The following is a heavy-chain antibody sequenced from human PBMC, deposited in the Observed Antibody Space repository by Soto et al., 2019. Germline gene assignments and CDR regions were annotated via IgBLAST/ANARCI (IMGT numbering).Heavy chain of an antibody. CDR1: GDSVSSNSAA. CDR2: TYYRSRWYN. CDR3: ANDPYSSSSGATYYYMDV. Sequence: SQTLSLTCVISGDSVSSNSAAWNWIRQSPSRGLEWLGRTYYRSRWYNDYAVSVRSRITINPDTSKNQFSLQLNSVTPEDTAVYYCANDPYSSSSGATYYYMDVWGKGPTVPVSS. D-gene: IGHD6-6*01. J-gene: IGHJ6*03. V-gene: IGHV6-1*01.